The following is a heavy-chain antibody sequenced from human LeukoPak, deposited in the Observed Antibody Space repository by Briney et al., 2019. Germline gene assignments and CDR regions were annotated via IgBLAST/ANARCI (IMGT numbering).Heavy chain of an antibody. J-gene: IGHJ4*02. CDR1: GGSISSDGNS. D-gene: IGHD3-22*01. CDR3: ARSAMYYYDSSGPYYFDY. CDR2: IYHSGST. V-gene: IGHV4-30-2*01. Sequence: SETLSLTCAVSGGSISSDGNSWSWIRQPPGKGLEWIGYIYHSGSTYYNPSLKSRVTISGDRSKNQFSLKLNSVTAADTAVYYCARSAMYYYDSSGPYYFDYWGQGTLVTVSS.